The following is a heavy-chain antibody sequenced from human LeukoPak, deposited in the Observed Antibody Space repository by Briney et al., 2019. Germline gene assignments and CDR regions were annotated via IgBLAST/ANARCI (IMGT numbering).Heavy chain of an antibody. V-gene: IGHV3-72*01. Sequence: PGGSLILSCAASGFTFSDHYMDWVRQAPGKGLEWVGRAKNKADSYTIEYAASVRGRFTISRDDSKNSLYLQMNSLKTEDTAVYFCVKDSSFWTFDYWGQGTLVTVSS. CDR2: AKNKADSYTI. D-gene: IGHD6-6*01. J-gene: IGHJ4*02. CDR1: GFTFSDHY. CDR3: VKDSSFWTFDY.